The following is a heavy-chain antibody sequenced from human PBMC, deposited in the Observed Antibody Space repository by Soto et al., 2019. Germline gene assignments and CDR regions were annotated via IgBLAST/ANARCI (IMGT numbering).Heavy chain of an antibody. CDR1: GFTFDDYA. Sequence: SLKISCAASGFTFDDYAMHWVRQAPGKGLEWVSGISWNSGSIGYADSVKGRFTISRDNAKNSLYLQMNSLRAEDTALYYCAKDNVDIVATSLDYWGQGTLVTVSS. CDR2: ISWNSGSI. V-gene: IGHV3-9*01. J-gene: IGHJ4*02. CDR3: AKDNVDIVATSLDY. D-gene: IGHD5-12*01.